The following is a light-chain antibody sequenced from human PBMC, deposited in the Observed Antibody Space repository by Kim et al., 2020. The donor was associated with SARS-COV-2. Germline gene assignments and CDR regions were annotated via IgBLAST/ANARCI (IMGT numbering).Light chain of an antibody. J-gene: IGKJ4*01. CDR2: WAS. CDR3: HQYYRSPLT. CDR1: QSVFYSPNNRNY. Sequence: DIVMTQSPDSLAVSLGERATINCKSSQSVFYSPNNRNYLAWYQQKPGQPPKLLLYWASTRESGVPDRFSGSGSGADFTLTITSLQAEDVAVYYCHQYYRSPLTFGGGTKVDIK. V-gene: IGKV4-1*01.